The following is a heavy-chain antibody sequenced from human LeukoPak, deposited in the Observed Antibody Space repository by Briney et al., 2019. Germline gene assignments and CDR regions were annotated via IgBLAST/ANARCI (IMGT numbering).Heavy chain of an antibody. J-gene: IGHJ1*01. Sequence: SETLSLICTVSGGSISSYYWSWIREPPGKGLEWSGYIYYSWSTNYNPSLNSRVTISVDPAKNQFSLKLSSVTAADTAVYYCARERSGSYWSHFQYWRQGTPLTVSS. CDR2: IYYSWST. D-gene: IGHD1-26*01. V-gene: IGHV4-59*01. CDR3: ARERSGSYWSHFQY. CDR1: GGSISSYY.